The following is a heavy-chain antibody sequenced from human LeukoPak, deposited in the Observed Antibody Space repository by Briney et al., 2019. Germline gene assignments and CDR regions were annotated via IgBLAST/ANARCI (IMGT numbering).Heavy chain of an antibody. CDR1: VGPISSGGYY. CDR2: IYYSGST. V-gene: IGHV4-31*03. CDR3: ARATTVTTSPQYYFDY. D-gene: IGHD4-17*01. J-gene: IGHJ4*02. Sequence: SQTLSLTCTVSVGPISSGGYYWSWIRQHPGKGLEWIGYIYYSGSTYYNPSLKSRVTISVDTSKNQFSLKLSSVTAADTAVYYCARATTVTTSPQYYFDYWGQGTLVTVSS.